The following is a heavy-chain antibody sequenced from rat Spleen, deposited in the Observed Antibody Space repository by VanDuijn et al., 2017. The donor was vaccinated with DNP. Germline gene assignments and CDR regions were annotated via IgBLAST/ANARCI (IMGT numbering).Heavy chain of an antibody. V-gene: IGHV2-41*01. CDR3: ARWPGYNPPYAMDA. CDR2: IWSTGDT. Sequence: QVQLKESGPGLVQPSQTLSLTCTVSGFSLTRYNVHWIRQPPGKGLEWMGLIWSTGDTRYNSALESRLSISKDTSKSQVFLKMNSLQTEDTATYYCARWPGYNPPYAMDAWGQGTSVTVSS. D-gene: IGHD1-4*01. CDR1: GFSLTRYN. J-gene: IGHJ4*01.